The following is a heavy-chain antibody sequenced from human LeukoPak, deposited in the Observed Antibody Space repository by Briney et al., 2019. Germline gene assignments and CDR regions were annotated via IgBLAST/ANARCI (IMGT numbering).Heavy chain of an antibody. V-gene: IGHV3-23*01. J-gene: IGHJ4*02. CDR1: GFTFSSYA. CDR2: ISGSGGST. CDR3: AKDRGINGTPLHY. D-gene: IGHD1-14*01. Sequence: PGGSLRLSCAASGFTFSSYAMSWVRQAPGKGLEWVSDISGSGGSTYYADSVKGRFTISRDNSKNTLYLQMNSLRAEDTAVYYCAKDRGINGTPLHYWGQGTLVTVSS.